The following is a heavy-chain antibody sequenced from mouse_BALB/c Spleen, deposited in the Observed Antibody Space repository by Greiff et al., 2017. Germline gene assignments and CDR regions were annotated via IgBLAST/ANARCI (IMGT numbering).Heavy chain of an antibody. V-gene: IGHV3-6*02. CDR1: GYSITSGYS. CDR3: AREGILVGGFAY. Sequence: VQLKESGPGLVKPSQSLSLTCSVTGYSITSGYSWNWIRQFPGNKLELMVYISYDGSNNYNPSLKNRISITRDTSNNQFFLKLNSVTTEDTATYYCAREGILVGGFAYWGQGTLVTVSA. J-gene: IGHJ3*01. CDR2: ISYDGSN.